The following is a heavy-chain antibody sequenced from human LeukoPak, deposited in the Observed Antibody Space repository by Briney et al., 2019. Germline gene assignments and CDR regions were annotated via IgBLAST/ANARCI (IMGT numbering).Heavy chain of an antibody. V-gene: IGHV1-3*01. J-gene: IGHJ4*02. D-gene: IGHD3-22*01. CDR1: GYTFTSYA. Sequence: ASVKVSCKASGYTFTSYAVHWVRQAPGQRLEWLGWINAGNGNTRYSQNFQGRVTITRDTSASTAYMELSSLRSEDTAVYYCARSITMIVVVPPGYWGQGTLVTVSS. CDR2: INAGNGNT. CDR3: ARSITMIVVVPPGY.